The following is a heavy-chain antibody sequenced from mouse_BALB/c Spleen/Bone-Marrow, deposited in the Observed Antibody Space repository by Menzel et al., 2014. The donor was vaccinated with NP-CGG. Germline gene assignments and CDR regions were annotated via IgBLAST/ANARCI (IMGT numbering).Heavy chain of an antibody. CDR2: FDPSNSET. D-gene: IGHD2-14*01. CDR1: GYTFTSYW. CDR3: ARNYRYPRPYAMDY. V-gene: IGHV1S127*01. Sequence: QVHVKQSGPELVRPGASVKMSCKASGYTFTSYWMHWVKQRPGQGLEWIGMFDPSNSETRLNQKFKDKATLNVDKSSNTAYMQLSSLTSEDSAVYYCARNYRYPRPYAMDYWGQGTSVTVSS. J-gene: IGHJ4*01.